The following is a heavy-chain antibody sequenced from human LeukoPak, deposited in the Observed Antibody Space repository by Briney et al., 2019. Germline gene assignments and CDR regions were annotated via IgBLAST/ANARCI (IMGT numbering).Heavy chain of an antibody. D-gene: IGHD5-12*01. CDR2: IYYSGST. CDR3: ASYIVTTISDAFDI. CDR1: GGSISSSTYY. J-gene: IGHJ3*02. Sequence: SETLSLTCTVSGGSISSSTYYWGWIRQPPGKGLEWIGSIYYSGSTYYNPSLKSRVTMSVDTSKNQFSLRLSSVTAADTAVYYCASYIVTTISDAFDIWGQGTMVTVSS. V-gene: IGHV4-39*01.